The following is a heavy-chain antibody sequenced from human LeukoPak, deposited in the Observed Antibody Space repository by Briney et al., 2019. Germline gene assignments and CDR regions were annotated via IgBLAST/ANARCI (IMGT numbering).Heavy chain of an antibody. J-gene: IGHJ4*02. D-gene: IGHD3-16*01. CDR1: GFTFSSYG. CDR2: IWYDGSNK. CDR3: ARLYLWEPIDY. V-gene: IGHV3-33*01. Sequence: GGSLRLSCAASGFTFSSYGMHWVRQAPGKGLEWVAVIWYDGSNKYYADSVKGRFTISRDNSKNTLYLQMNSLRAEDTAVYYCARLYLWEPIDYWGQGTLVTVSS.